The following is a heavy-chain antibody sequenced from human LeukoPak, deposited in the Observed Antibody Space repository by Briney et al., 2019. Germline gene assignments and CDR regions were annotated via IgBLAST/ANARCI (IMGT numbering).Heavy chain of an antibody. CDR2: INPNSGGT. Sequence: GASVKVSCKASGFTFSDYYIHWIRQAPGQGLEWVGWINPNSGGTNYGQNFRGRVTMTRDTSISTAFMDLTRLRSDDTAVYYCARVRYDRSGDPFDIRGQGTMVTVSS. CDR3: ARVRYDRSGDPFDI. D-gene: IGHD3-22*01. CDR1: GFTFSDYY. V-gene: IGHV1-2*02. J-gene: IGHJ3*02.